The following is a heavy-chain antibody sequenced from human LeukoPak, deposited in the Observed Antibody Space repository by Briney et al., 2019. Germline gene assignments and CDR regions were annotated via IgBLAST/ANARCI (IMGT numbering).Heavy chain of an antibody. J-gene: IGHJ6*02. V-gene: IGHV1-69*04. D-gene: IGHD2-8*02. Sequence: SVKVSCKASGYTFTSYGISWVRQAPGQGLEWMGRIIPLVDVTNYAQRFQGKVTITADRFTSTAYLELTSLTSDDTAVYYCARDMSPPGVLVTSDYGMDVWGRGTTVIVSS. CDR1: GYTFTSYG. CDR3: ARDMSPPGVLVTSDYGMDV. CDR2: IIPLVDVT.